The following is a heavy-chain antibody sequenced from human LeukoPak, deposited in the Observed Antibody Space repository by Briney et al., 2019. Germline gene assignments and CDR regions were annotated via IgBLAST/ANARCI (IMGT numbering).Heavy chain of an antibody. D-gene: IGHD6-19*01. V-gene: IGHV4-34*01. CDR3: ARGNSSGWYAYFDY. CDR2: INHSGST. J-gene: IGHJ4*02. Sequence: SETLSLTCAVYGGSFSGYYWSWIRQPPGKGLEWIGEINHSGSTNYNPSLKSRVTISVDTSKNQFSLKLSSVTAADTAVYYRARGNSSGWYAYFDYWGQGTLVTVSS. CDR1: GGSFSGYY.